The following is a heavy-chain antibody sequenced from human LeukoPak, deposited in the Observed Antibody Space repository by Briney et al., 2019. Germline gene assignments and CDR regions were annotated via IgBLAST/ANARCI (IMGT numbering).Heavy chain of an antibody. Sequence: PGGSLRLSCGASGFTFNNYAMSWVRQAPGMGLEWIGEIYHSGSTNYNPSLKSRVTISVDKSKNQFSLKLSSVTAADTAVYYCARMAVPAAMLDYWGQGTLVTVSS. J-gene: IGHJ4*02. CDR3: ARMAVPAAMLDY. D-gene: IGHD2-2*01. CDR1: GFTFNNYAM. V-gene: IGHV4-4*02. CDR2: IYHSGST.